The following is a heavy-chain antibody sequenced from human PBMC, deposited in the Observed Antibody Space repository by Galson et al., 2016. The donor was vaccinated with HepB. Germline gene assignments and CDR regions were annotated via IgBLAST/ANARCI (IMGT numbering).Heavy chain of an antibody. V-gene: IGHV3-30*18. J-gene: IGHJ5*02. CDR2: LSYNRLNQ. CDR3: TKQVAEGGLGDT. D-gene: IGHD2-15*01. CDR1: GFVFSNYG. Sequence: SLRLSCAASGFVFSNYGMHWVRQAPGKGLEWVAGLSYNRLNQHYPDSLMGRFTVSRDNSKSIMYLQMDSLRPDDTAVYYCTKQVAEGGLGDTWGQGTVVTVSS.